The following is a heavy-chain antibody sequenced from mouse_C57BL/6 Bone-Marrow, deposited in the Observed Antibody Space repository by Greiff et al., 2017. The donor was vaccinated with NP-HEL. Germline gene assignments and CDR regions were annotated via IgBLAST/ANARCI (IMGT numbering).Heavy chain of an antibody. D-gene: IGHD2-3*01. Sequence: VQLQQSGAELVRPGASVKLSCTASGFNIKDDYMHWVKQRPEQGLEWIGWIDPENGDTEYASKFQGKATITADTSSNTAYLQLSSLTSEDTAVYYCTSYDGYAYGGQGTLVTVSA. CDR1: GFNIKDDY. V-gene: IGHV14-4*01. CDR3: TSYDGYAY. J-gene: IGHJ3*01. CDR2: IDPENGDT.